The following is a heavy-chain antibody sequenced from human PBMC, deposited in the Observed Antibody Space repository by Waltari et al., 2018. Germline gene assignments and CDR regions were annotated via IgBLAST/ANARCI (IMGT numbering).Heavy chain of an antibody. CDR1: GFTFSSHW. Sequence: EVQLVESGGGLVQPGGSLRVSCAASGFTFSSHWMTWVRQAPGKGLEWVANINGDGSENYYVDSVKARFTISRDNAKNSLYLQMDSLRAEDTAVYYCARADYGGTADFDYWGQGTLVTVSS. J-gene: IGHJ4*02. V-gene: IGHV3-7*04. D-gene: IGHD4-17*01. CDR2: INGDGSEN. CDR3: ARADYGGTADFDY.